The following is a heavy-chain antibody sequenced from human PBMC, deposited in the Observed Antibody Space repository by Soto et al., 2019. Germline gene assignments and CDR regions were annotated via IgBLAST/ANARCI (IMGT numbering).Heavy chain of an antibody. CDR3: ARDPKTSGGQHWAFNYFDS. D-gene: IGHD7-27*01. V-gene: IGHV3-30-3*01. CDR2: MSPGGNSQ. CDR1: GFNFNIHA. J-gene: IGHJ4*02. Sequence: QVQLMESGGGVVQSGGSLRLSCAAPGFNFNIHALHWIRQAPGEGLEWVAVMSPGGNSQYYADSVKGRFTISRDTSKSTLYLQVDSLRPEDAAVYYCARDPKTSGGQHWAFNYFDSWGQGTLVTVSS.